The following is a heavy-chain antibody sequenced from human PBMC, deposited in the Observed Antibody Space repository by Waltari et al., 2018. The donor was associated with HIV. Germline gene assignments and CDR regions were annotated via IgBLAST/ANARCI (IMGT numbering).Heavy chain of an antibody. CDR3: AKDGGSYSGWLHP. V-gene: IGHV3-23*01. CDR2: MSGSGNGI. D-gene: IGHD3-10*01. J-gene: IGHJ5*02. Sequence: QLLQSGGDLLRPGGSLSLSCVDSGSTFQTFTMTWVRQAPGKGLEWVEEMSGSGNGIYYRDSVKGRFTISRDNSKNTLYLQMNSLRVEDTGVYYCAKDGGSYSGWLHPWGQGTLVTVSS. CDR1: GSTFQTFT.